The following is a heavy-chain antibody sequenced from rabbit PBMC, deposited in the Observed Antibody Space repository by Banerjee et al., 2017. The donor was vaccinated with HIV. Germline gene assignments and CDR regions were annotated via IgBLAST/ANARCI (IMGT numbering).Heavy chain of an antibody. CDR1: GFSFSSTCY. CDR3: ARDNGSSSGFYFNL. D-gene: IGHD1-1*01. V-gene: IGHV1S45*01. CDR2: IYAGGSGGT. J-gene: IGHJ4*01. Sequence: QEQLKESGGDLVKPGASLTLTCTASGFSFSSTCYMCWVRQAPGKELEWIACIYAGGSGGTYYANWAKGRFTISRTSSTTVTLQMTSLTAADTATYFCARDNGSSSGFYFNLWGPGTLVTVS.